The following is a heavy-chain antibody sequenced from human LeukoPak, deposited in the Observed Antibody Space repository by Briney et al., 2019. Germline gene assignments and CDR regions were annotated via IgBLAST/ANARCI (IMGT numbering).Heavy chain of an antibody. Sequence: PSETLSLTCTASGGSISSSSYYWGWIRQPPGKGLEWIGSIYYSGSTYYNPSLKSRVTISVDTSKNQFSLKLSSVTAADTAVYYCAREEVGATPDDAFDIWGQGTMVTVSS. V-gene: IGHV4-39*07. CDR2: IYYSGST. D-gene: IGHD1-26*01. J-gene: IGHJ3*02. CDR1: GGSISSSSYY. CDR3: AREEVGATPDDAFDI.